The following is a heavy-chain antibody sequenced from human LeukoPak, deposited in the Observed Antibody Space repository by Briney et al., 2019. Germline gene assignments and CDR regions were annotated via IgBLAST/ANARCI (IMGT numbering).Heavy chain of an antibody. Sequence: GRSLRLSCAASGFTFSSYGMHWVRQAPGKGLEWVAVISYDGSNKYYADSVKGRFTISRDNAKNSLYLQMNSLRAEDTAVYYCAREQLERKSHVFDYWGQGTLVTVSS. J-gene: IGHJ4*02. CDR3: AREQLERKSHVFDY. CDR1: GFTFSSYG. CDR2: ISYDGSNK. D-gene: IGHD1-1*01. V-gene: IGHV3-30*03.